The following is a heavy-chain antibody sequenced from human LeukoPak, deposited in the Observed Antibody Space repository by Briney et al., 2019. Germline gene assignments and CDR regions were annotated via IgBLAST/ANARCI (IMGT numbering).Heavy chain of an antibody. V-gene: IGHV3-30*02. J-gene: IGHJ4*02. CDR1: GFTFSSCG. Sequence: GGSLRLSCGASGFTFSSCGMQWVRQSPGKGLEWVAFIQYDGSNKYYADSVRGRFTISRDNSKNTLYLQMNSLRTEDTAVYYCAKSSGGGWYVQYFDYWGQGALVTVSS. CDR2: IQYDGSNK. D-gene: IGHD6-19*01. CDR3: AKSSGGGWYVQYFDY.